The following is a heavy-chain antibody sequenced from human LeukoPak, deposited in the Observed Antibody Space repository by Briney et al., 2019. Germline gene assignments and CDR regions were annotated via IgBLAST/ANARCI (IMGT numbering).Heavy chain of an antibody. D-gene: IGHD5-12*01. CDR3: ARDRLYTGYDPVLDL. J-gene: IGHJ5*02. CDR1: GFTFAHYG. Sequence: GRSLRLPCAASGFTFAHYGVQWVRQAPGKGLEWVAAIAFDGRRKFYTNSVKGRFTISRDNSNNILFLQMSDLRTEDTALYYCARDRLYTGYDPVLDLWGQGTPVTVSS. V-gene: IGHV3-30*03. CDR2: IAFDGRRK.